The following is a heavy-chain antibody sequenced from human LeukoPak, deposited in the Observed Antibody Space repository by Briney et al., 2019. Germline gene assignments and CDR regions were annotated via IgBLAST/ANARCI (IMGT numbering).Heavy chain of an antibody. D-gene: IGHD3-22*01. CDR3: ARGPFYDSSGYPYYYYGMDV. CDR1: GFTFSSYE. J-gene: IGHJ6*02. Sequence: GGSLRLSCAASGFTFSSYEMNWVRQAPGKGLEWVSYISSSGSTIYYADSVKGRFTISRDKAKNSLYLQTNSLRAEDTAVYYCARGPFYDSSGYPYYYYGMDVWGQGTTVTVSS. CDR2: ISSSGSTI. V-gene: IGHV3-48*03.